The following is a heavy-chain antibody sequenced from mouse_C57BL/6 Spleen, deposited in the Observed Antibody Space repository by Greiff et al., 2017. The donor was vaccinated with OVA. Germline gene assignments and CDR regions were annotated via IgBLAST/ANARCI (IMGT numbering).Heavy chain of an antibody. CDR2: ISSGGSYT. CDR1: GFTFSSYG. J-gene: IGHJ2*01. D-gene: IGHD4-1*01. Sequence: EVKVVASGGDLVKPGGSLKLSCASSGFTFSSYGMSWVRQAPDKRLEWVATISSGGSYTYSPASVKGRFPISRDNAQNTLYLRMSSLKSEDTAMYYCARRGTGTAYFDYWGQGTTLTVSS. V-gene: IGHV5-6*02. CDR3: ARRGTGTAYFDY.